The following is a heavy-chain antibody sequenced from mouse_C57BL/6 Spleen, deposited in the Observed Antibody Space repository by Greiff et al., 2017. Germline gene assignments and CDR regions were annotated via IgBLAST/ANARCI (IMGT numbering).Heavy chain of an antibody. V-gene: IGHV1-18*01. CDR1: GYTFTDYN. CDR3: ARGLYYYVSSHAMDY. D-gene: IGHD1-1*01. CDR2: INPNNGGT. Sequence: VQLQQSGPELVKPGASVKIPCKASGYTFTDYNMDWVKQSHGKSLEWIGDINPNNGGTIYNQKFKGKAKLTVDKSSSAAYMELRSLTSEDTAVYYCARGLYYYVSSHAMDYWGQGTSGTVSS. J-gene: IGHJ4*01.